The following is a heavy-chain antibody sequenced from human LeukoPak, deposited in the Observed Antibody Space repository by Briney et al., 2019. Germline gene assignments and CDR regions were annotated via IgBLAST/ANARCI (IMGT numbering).Heavy chain of an antibody. CDR2: IYPGDSDT. J-gene: IGHJ4*02. V-gene: IGHV5-51*01. CDR1: GYSFTSYW. D-gene: IGHD2-2*01. Sequence: PGESLQISCKGSGYSFTSYWIGWVRQLPGKGLEWMGIIYPGDSDTRYSPSFQGQVTISADKSISTAYLQWSSLKASDTAMYYCARRGYCSSTSCYGFDYWGQGTLVTVSS. CDR3: ARRGYCSSTSCYGFDY.